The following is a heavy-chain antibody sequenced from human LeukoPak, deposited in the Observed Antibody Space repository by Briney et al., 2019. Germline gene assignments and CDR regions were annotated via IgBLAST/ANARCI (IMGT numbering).Heavy chain of an antibody. CDR1: EDSFTSYW. CDR2: IYPGDSDT. J-gene: IGHJ3*02. CDR3: ARRKEEWLPVSSPWSAFDI. V-gene: IGHV5-51*01. Sequence: GESLKISCKGSEDSFTSYWIGWVRQMPGKGLEWMGIIYPGDSDTRYSPSFQGQVTISADKSISTAYLQWSSLKASDTAMYYCARRKEEWLPVSSPWSAFDIWGQGTMVTVSS. D-gene: IGHD5-12*01.